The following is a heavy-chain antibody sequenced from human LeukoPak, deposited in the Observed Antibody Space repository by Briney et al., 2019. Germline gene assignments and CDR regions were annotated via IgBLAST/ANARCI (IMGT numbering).Heavy chain of an antibody. CDR3: ASPVVPAAVTPYYNYYGMDV. J-gene: IGHJ6*02. CDR1: GYTFMSYY. CDR2: INPSGGST. V-gene: IGHV1-46*01. Sequence: GASVKVSCKASGYTFMSYYMHWVRQAPEQGLEWMGIINPSGGSTSYAQKFQGRVTMTRDTSTSTVYMELSSLRSEDTAVYYCASPVVPAAVTPYYNYYGMDVWGQGTTVTVSS. D-gene: IGHD2-2*01.